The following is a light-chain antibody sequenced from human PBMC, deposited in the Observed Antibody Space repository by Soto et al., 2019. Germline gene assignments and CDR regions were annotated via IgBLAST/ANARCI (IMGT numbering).Light chain of an antibody. CDR1: QSVSNS. Sequence: EMVLTQSPATLSLSPGERVTLSCRASQSVSNSLVWYQQKAGQAPRLLIYGISYRATGVPARFSGSGSGTDFTLTISSLETEDFAIYYCQQGSDCPPRYTFGQGTKLEI. V-gene: IGKV3-11*01. CDR2: GIS. CDR3: QQGSDCPPRYT. J-gene: IGKJ2*01.